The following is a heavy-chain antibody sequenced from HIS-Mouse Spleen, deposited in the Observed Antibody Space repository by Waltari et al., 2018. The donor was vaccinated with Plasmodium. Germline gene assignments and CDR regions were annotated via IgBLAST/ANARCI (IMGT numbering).Heavy chain of an antibody. CDR2: ISYDGSNK. J-gene: IGHJ4*02. D-gene: IGHD6-13*01. Sequence: QVQLVESGGGVVQPGRSLRLPCAASGFPFSIPGFPWVRQAPGKGLEWVAVISYDGSNKYYADSVKGRFTISRDNSKNTLYLQMNSLRAEDTAVYYCAKDRRSSSWYVDYWGQGTLVTVSS. CDR1: GFPFSIPG. CDR3: AKDRRSSSWYVDY. V-gene: IGHV3-30*18.